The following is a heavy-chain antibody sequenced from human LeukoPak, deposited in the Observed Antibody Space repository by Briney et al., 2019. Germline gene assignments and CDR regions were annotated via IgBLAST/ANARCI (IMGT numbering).Heavy chain of an antibody. V-gene: IGHV3-30*04. CDR2: ISYDGSNK. CDR1: GFTFSSYA. D-gene: IGHD6-13*01. Sequence: GRSLRLSCAASGFTFSSYAMHWVRQAPGKGLEWVAVISYDGSNKYYVDSVKGRFTISRDNSKNTLYLQMNSLRAEDTAVYYCASILGLQGTAAGTVSDYWGQGTLVTVSS. J-gene: IGHJ4*02. CDR3: ASILGLQGTAAGTVSDY.